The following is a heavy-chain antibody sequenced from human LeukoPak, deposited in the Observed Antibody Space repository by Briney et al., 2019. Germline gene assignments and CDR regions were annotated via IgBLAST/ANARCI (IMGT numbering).Heavy chain of an antibody. CDR1: GFTVSSNY. CDR3: ARGAYYYGSGSYIRDDAFDI. CDR2: IYSGGST. Sequence: PGGSLRLSCAASGFTVSSNYMSWVRQAPGQGLEWVSVIYSGGSTYYADSVKGRFTISRDNSKNTLYLQMNSLRAEDTAVYYCARGAYYYGSGSYIRDDAFDIWGQGTMVTVSS. V-gene: IGHV3-66*01. D-gene: IGHD3-10*01. J-gene: IGHJ3*02.